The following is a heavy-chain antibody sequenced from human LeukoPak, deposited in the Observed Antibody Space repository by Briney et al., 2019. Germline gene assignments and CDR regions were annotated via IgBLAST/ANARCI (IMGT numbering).Heavy chain of an antibody. CDR3: ARDQGLSVADLFDY. CDR1: GFTFSSYW. D-gene: IGHD6-19*01. CDR2: IKQDGSEK. Sequence: GGSLRLSCAASGFTFSSYWMSWVRQAPGKGLEWVANIKQDGSEKYYVDSVKGRFTISRDNAKNSLYLQMDSLRAEDTAVYYCARDQGLSVADLFDYWGQGTLVTVSS. J-gene: IGHJ4*02. V-gene: IGHV3-7*03.